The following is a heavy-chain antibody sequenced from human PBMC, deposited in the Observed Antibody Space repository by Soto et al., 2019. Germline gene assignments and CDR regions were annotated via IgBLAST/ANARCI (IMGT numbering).Heavy chain of an antibody. CDR1: GFTFRTSW. J-gene: IGHJ4*02. CDR3: ARGNYGAEY. D-gene: IGHD3-10*01. Sequence: EVQLVESGGGLVQPGGSLRLSCAASGFTFRTSWMYWVRQAPGKGLVWVSRINDDGSTTTYADSVKGRFTISRDNAKNTLFMQMDSLSAEDTGVYYCARGNYGAEYWGQGTLVTVSS. V-gene: IGHV3-74*03. CDR2: INDDGSTT.